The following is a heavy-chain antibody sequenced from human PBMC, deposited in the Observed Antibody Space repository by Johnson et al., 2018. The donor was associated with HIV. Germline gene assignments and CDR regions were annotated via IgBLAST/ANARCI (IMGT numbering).Heavy chain of an antibody. CDR3: ARAEKDIWYYDILTGYPNAFDI. CDR2: IYRSGST. J-gene: IGHJ3*02. Sequence: VQLVESGGGLVQPGRSLRLSCAASGFTVSSNYMSWVRQAPGKGLEWVSVIYRSGSTYYVDSVKGRFTISRDNSKNTPHLQMNSLRAEDTAVYYCARAEKDIWYYDILTGYPNAFDIWGQGTMVTVSS. D-gene: IGHD3-9*01. CDR1: GFTVSSNY. V-gene: IGHV3-66*01.